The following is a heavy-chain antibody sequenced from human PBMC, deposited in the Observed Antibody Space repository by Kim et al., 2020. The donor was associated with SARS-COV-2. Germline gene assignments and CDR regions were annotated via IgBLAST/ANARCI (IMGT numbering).Heavy chain of an antibody. V-gene: IGHV3-33*01. CDR1: GFTFSRYG. CDR3: ARDSNVLLWFGELLWSAFGI. Sequence: GGSLRLSCAASGFTFSRYGMHWVRQAPGKGLEWVAVIWYDGSNKYYADSVKGRFTISRDNSKNTLYLQMNSLRAEDTAVYYCARDSNVLLWFGELLWSAFGIWGQGKMGTASS. CDR2: IWYDGSNK. J-gene: IGHJ3*02. D-gene: IGHD3-10*01.